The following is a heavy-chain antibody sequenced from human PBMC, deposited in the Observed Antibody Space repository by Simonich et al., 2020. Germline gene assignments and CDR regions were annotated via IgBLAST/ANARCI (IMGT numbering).Heavy chain of an antibody. D-gene: IGHD6-13*01. CDR2: LYYRVST. CDR1: GGSISSSRYY. V-gene: IGHV4-39*01. J-gene: IGHJ3*02. CDR3: ARHAGFAFDI. Sequence: QLQLQESGPGLVKPSETLSLTCTVSGGSISSSRYYWGWIRQPPGKGLEWIGSLYYRVSTSYNPSLKSRVTISVDTSKNQFSLKLSSVTAADTAVYYCARHAGFAFDIWGQGTMVTVSS.